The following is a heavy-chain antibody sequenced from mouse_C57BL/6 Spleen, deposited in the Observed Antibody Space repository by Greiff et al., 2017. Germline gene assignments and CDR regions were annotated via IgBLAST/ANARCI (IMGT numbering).Heavy chain of an antibody. D-gene: IGHD1-1*01. Sequence: EVKLVESGAELVRPGASVKLSCTASGFNIKDDYMHWVKQRPEQGLEWIGWIDPENGDTEYASKFQGKATITADTSSNTAYLQLSSLTSEDSAVYYCTTSSTVVTKECAYWGKGTMVTVSA. CDR2: IDPENGDT. CDR3: TTSSTVVTKECAY. V-gene: IGHV14-4*01. J-gene: IGHJ3*01. CDR1: GFNIKDDY.